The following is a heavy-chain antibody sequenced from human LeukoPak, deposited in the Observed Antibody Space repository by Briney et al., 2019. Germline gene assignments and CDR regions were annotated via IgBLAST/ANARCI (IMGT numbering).Heavy chain of an antibody. Sequence: PGGSLRLSCAASGFTFSSYAMSWVRQAPGKGLEWVSVISGSGGGTYYADSVKGRFTISRDNSKNTLYLQMNSLRAEDTAVYYCAKGIASSGRSIDYWGQGTIVTVSS. J-gene: IGHJ4*02. CDR2: ISGSGGGT. V-gene: IGHV3-23*01. D-gene: IGHD1-26*01. CDR3: AKGIASSGRSIDY. CDR1: GFTFSSYA.